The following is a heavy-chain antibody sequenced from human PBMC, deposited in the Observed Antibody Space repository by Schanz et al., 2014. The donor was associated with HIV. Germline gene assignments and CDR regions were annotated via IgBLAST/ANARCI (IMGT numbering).Heavy chain of an antibody. Sequence: EVQLLEFGGGSVRPGESLRLSCLASGFTFNNYAMSWVRQAPGKGLEWVSAISGSSITYSADSVKGRFTISRDNSKNTLFLQMNSVKVDDTAVYFCAKGRYMGATLVQFDYWGQGTLVTVPS. J-gene: IGHJ4*02. V-gene: IGHV3-23*01. CDR1: GFTFNNYA. CDR3: AKGRYMGATLVQFDY. CDR2: ISGSSIT. D-gene: IGHD1-26*01.